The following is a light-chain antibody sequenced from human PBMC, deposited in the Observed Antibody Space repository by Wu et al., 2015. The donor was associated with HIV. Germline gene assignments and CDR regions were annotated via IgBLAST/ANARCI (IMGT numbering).Light chain of an antibody. CDR2: SAS. V-gene: IGKV3D-20*02. J-gene: IGKJ1*01. CDR3: QQRSNWHTWT. Sequence: EFVLTQSPGTLSLSPGERATLSCKASQTIARSHLAWYQQKPGQPPRLLIYSASSRAPGIPDRFSGSGSGTDFTLTISSLEPEDFAVYYCQQRSNWHTWTFGQGTKVEIK. CDR1: QTIARSH.